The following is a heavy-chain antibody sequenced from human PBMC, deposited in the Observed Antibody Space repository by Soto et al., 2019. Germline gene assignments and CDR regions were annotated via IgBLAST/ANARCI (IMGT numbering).Heavy chain of an antibody. V-gene: IGHV3-30*03. CDR1: GFTFSSYG. D-gene: IGHD2-2*02. Sequence: GGSLRLSCAASGFTFSSYGMHWVRQAPGKGLEWVAVISYDGSNKYYADSVKGRFTISRDNSKNTLYLQMNSLRAEDTAVYYCASIRYCSSTSCYMWADYYYYGMDVWGQGTTVTVSS. J-gene: IGHJ6*02. CDR3: ASIRYCSSTSCYMWADYYYYGMDV. CDR2: ISYDGSNK.